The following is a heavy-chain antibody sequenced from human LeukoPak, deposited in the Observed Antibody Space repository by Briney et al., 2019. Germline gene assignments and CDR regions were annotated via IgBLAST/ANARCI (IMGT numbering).Heavy chain of an antibody. CDR3: ARGRAVDY. CDR1: GGSFSGYY. CDR2: INHSGST. V-gene: IGHV4-34*01. D-gene: IGHD6-25*01. Sequence: PLETLSLTCAVYGGSFSGYYWSWIRQPPGKGLEWIGEINHSGSTNYNPSLKSRVTISVDTSKNQFSLKLSSVTAADTAVYYCARGRAVDYWGQGTLVTVSS. J-gene: IGHJ4*02.